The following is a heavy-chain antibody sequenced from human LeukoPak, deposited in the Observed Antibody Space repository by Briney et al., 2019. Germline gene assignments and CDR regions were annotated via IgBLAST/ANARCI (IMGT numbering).Heavy chain of an antibody. D-gene: IGHD3-10*01. CDR1: GFTLSDYY. CDR2: ISTSGSNI. J-gene: IGHJ4*02. CDR3: ARAYGSGSYWFDY. Sequence: TGGSLRLSCAASGFTLSDYYMSWIRQAPGKGLEWISYISTSGSNIHYADSVKGRFTISRDNAENSVYLQMNRLRDEDTAIYYCARAYGSGSYWFDYWGQGTLVTVSS. V-gene: IGHV3-11*04.